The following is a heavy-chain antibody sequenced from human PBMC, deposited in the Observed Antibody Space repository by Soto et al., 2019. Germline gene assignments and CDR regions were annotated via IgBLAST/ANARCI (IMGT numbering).Heavy chain of an antibody. J-gene: IGHJ4*02. CDR1: GYTFTSYG. D-gene: IGHD6-6*01. V-gene: IGHV1-18*01. CDR2: ISDYNGNT. CDR3: ARDKHSSSRRLDY. Sequence: VQLVQSGAEVKKPGAPVKVSCKASGYTFTSYGISWVRQAPGQGLEWMGWISDYNGNTNYAQKLQVRVTMTTDTSKSTANMELSSLRSDYTAVYYWARDKHSSSRRLDYWGQGTLVTVSS.